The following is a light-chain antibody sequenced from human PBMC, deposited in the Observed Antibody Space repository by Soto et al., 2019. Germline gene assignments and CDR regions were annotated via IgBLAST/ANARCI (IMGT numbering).Light chain of an antibody. Sequence: EIVLTQSPGTLSVSPGERATLSCRASQSVSTKLAWYQQKPGQAPRLLIYGASTRATGIPARFSGSGSDTEFTLTISSLQSEDFAVYDCQQYNDWPPYTFGQGTELEIK. CDR3: QQYNDWPPYT. J-gene: IGKJ2*01. V-gene: IGKV3-15*01. CDR1: QSVSTK. CDR2: GAS.